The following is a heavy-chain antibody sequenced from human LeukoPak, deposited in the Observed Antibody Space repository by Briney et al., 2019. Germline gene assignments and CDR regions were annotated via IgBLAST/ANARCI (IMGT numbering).Heavy chain of an antibody. J-gene: IGHJ5*01. D-gene: IGHD5-12*01. CDR3: ARAKFYSGEFDS. V-gene: IGHV3-53*01. Sequence: GGSLRLSCAASGFAVSSNFMSWVRQAPGKGLEWVSVIYSGGSTYYADSVRGRFTISRDNSKNTLYLQMNSLRAEDKAVYYCARAKFYSGEFDSWGQGTLVTVSS. CDR1: GFAVSSNF. CDR2: IYSGGST.